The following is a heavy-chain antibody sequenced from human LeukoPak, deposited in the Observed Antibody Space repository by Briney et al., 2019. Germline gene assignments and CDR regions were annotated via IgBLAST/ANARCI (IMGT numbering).Heavy chain of an antibody. CDR2: ISVGGITT. CDR3: PRQSYASGWNPFDY. D-gene: IGHD6-19*01. V-gene: IGHV3-23*01. Sequence: GGSLRLACAASGFTFSSFAMSWVRQAPGKGLGWVSTISVGGITTYYAHSAKGRFTISRDNSKNTLYLQMNSLTAEETAVYYCPRQSYASGWNPFDYWGQGSLVTVSS. J-gene: IGHJ4*02. CDR1: GFTFSSFA.